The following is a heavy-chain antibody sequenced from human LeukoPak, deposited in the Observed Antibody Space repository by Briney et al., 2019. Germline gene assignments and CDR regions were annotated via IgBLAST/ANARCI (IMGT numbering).Heavy chain of an antibody. CDR1: GFTFDDYA. V-gene: IGHV3-43D*03. J-gene: IGHJ4*02. D-gene: IGHD6-13*01. CDR3: AKDTLRSSSWDFDY. CDR2: ISWDGGTT. Sequence: PGGSLRLSCAAFGFTFDDYAMHWVRQAPGKGLEWFSLISWDGGTTYYVDSVKGRFTISRDNSKNSLYLQMNSLRAEDTALYYCAKDTLRSSSWDFDYWGQGTLVTVSS.